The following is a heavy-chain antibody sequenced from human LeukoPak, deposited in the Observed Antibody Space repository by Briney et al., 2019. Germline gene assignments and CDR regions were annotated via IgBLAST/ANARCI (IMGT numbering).Heavy chain of an antibody. V-gene: IGHV4-59*08. CDR2: IYYSGST. CDR1: GGSISSYY. CDR3: ARFRGLPAAKSEGWFDP. D-gene: IGHD2-2*01. J-gene: IGHJ5*02. Sequence: SETLSLTCTVSGGSISSYYWGWIRQPPGKGLEWIGYIYYSGSTNYNPSLKSRVTISVDTSKNQFSLKLSSVTAADTAVYYCARFRGLPAAKSEGWFDPWGQGTLVTVSS.